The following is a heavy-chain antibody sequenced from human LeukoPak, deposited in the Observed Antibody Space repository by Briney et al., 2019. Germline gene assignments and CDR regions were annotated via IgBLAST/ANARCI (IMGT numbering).Heavy chain of an antibody. CDR3: ARLQYSSSC. Sequence: SETLSLTCAVSGYSSSSGYYWGWIRQPPGKGLEWIGSIYHSGSTYYNPSLKSRVTISVDTSKNQFSLKLSSVTAADTAVYYCARLQYSSSCWGQGTLVTVSS. V-gene: IGHV4-38-2*01. J-gene: IGHJ4*02. D-gene: IGHD6-13*01. CDR1: GYSSSSGYY. CDR2: IYHSGST.